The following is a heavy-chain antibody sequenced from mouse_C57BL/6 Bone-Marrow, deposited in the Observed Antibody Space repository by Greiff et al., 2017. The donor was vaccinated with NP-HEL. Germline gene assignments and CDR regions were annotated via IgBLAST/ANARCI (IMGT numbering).Heavy chain of an antibody. CDR2: ISNLAYSI. CDR3: ARLYYYGSSYRCDY. CDR1: GFTFSDYG. J-gene: IGHJ2*01. D-gene: IGHD1-1*01. V-gene: IGHV5-15*01. Sequence: EVQVVESGGGLVQPGGSLKLSCAASGFTFSDYGMAWVRQAPRKGPEWVAFISNLAYSIYYADTVTGRFTISRENAKNTLYLEMSSLRSEDTAMYYCARLYYYGSSYRCDYWGQGTTLTVSS.